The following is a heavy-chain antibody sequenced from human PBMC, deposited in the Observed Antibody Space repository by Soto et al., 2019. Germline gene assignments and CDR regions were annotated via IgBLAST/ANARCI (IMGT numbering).Heavy chain of an antibody. CDR2: INHSGST. Sequence: SETLSLTCAVYGGSFSGYYWSWIRQPPGKGLEWIGEINHSGSTNYNPSLKSRVTIPVDTSKNQFSLKLSSVTAADTAVYYCARGRNRVVTATSYYYGMDAWGQGTTVTVSS. V-gene: IGHV4-34*01. D-gene: IGHD2-21*02. CDR1: GGSFSGYY. CDR3: ARGRNRVVTATSYYYGMDA. J-gene: IGHJ6*02.